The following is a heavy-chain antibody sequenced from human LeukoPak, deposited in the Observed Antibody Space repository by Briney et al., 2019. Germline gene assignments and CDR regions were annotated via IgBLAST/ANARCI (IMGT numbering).Heavy chain of an antibody. J-gene: IGHJ6*02. D-gene: IGHD4-17*01. CDR1: GGSISSGGYY. Sequence: SETLSLTCTVSGGSISSGGYYWSWIRQHPGKGLEWIGYIYYSGNTNYNPSLKSRVTISVDTSKNQFSLKLSSVTAADTAVYYCARHSYGDYAGNYVMDVWGQGTTVTVSS. CDR2: IYYSGNT. V-gene: IGHV4-61*08. CDR3: ARHSYGDYAGNYVMDV.